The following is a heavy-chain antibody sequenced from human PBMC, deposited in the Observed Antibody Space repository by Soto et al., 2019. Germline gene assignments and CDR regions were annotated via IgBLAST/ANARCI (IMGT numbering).Heavy chain of an antibody. CDR1: GFTFSSYS. Sequence: PGGSLRLSCAASGFTFSSYSMNWVRQAPGKGLEWVSYISSSSSTIYYADSVKGRFTISRDNAKNSLYLQMNSLRDEDTAVYYCAREVDTAMVTRAFNYYGMDVWGQGTTVTVSS. D-gene: IGHD5-18*01. J-gene: IGHJ6*02. CDR2: ISSSSSTI. CDR3: AREVDTAMVTRAFNYYGMDV. V-gene: IGHV3-48*02.